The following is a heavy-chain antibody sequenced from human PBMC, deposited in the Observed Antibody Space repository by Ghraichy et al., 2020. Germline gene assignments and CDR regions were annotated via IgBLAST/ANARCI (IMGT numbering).Heavy chain of an antibody. Sequence: SVKVSCKTAGFTFSSSTLHWVRQARGQHLEWIGWIVVGSGYTNYAQRLQERVTITRDISTNTAYMELSSLSSEDTALYYCAAERETFVPILRFSNACDIWAQGTMVTVSS. V-gene: IGHV1-58*01. CDR3: AAERETFVPILRFSNACDI. D-gene: IGHD3-3*01. J-gene: IGHJ3*02. CDR1: GFTFSSST. CDR2: IVVGSGYT.